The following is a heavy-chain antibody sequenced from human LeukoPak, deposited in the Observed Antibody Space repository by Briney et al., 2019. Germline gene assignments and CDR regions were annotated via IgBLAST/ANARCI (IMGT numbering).Heavy chain of an antibody. CDR1: GFTVSSYG. D-gene: IGHD3-10*01. Sequence: PGGSLRLSCAASGFTVSSYGMHWVRQAPGKGLEWVSAISGSGGSTYYADSVKGRFTISRDNSQNTLYLQMNSLRAEDKAVYYCAKFGGDVGAFDIWGQGTMVTVSS. CDR2: ISGSGGST. V-gene: IGHV3-23*01. CDR3: AKFGGDVGAFDI. J-gene: IGHJ3*02.